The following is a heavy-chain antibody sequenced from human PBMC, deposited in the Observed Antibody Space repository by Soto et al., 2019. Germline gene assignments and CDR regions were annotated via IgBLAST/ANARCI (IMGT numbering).Heavy chain of an antibody. D-gene: IGHD3-3*01. CDR1: GFTFSSYA. V-gene: IGHV3-30-3*01. J-gene: IGHJ4*02. CDR2: ISYDGSNK. CDR3: ATLVLRFLEWLAIHTSADY. Sequence: VQLVESGGGVVQPGRSLRLSCAASGFTFSSYAMHWVRQAPGKGLEWVAVISYDGSNKYYADSVKGRFTISRDNSKNTLYLQMNSRRAEDTAVYYCATLVLRFLEWLAIHTSADYWGQGTLVTVSS.